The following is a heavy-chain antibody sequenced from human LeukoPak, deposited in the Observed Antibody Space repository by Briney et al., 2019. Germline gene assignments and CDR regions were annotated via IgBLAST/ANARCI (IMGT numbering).Heavy chain of an antibody. V-gene: IGHV4-4*07. CDR3: ARQAGYSSSWSQFDY. J-gene: IGHJ4*02. Sequence: SETLSLTCTVSGGSISNYYWSWIRQPAGKGLEWIGRIYTSGSTNYNPSLKSRVTMSVDTSKNQFSLKLSSVTAADTAVYYRARQAGYSSSWSQFDYWGQGTLVTVSS. CDR2: IYTSGST. D-gene: IGHD6-13*01. CDR1: GGSISNYY.